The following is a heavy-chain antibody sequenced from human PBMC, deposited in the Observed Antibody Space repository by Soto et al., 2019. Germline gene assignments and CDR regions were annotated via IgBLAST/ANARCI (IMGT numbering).Heavy chain of an antibody. CDR3: AGFGVGDRDDK. V-gene: IGHV4-30-4*01. CDR1: GSYITSGDYH. Sequence: QVRLQESGPGLVKASQTLSLTCSVSGSYITSGDYHWTWIRQAPGKGLEWIGYISRSETTYYSPALKNRIIISSDFSMNQFSLRLNSVTAADTAVYFCAGFGVGDRDDKWGQGTLVTVSS. D-gene: IGHD2-8*01. J-gene: IGHJ4*02. CDR2: ISRSETT.